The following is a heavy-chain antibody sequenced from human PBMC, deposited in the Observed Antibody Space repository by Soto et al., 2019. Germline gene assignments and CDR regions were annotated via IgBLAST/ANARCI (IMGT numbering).Heavy chain of an antibody. J-gene: IGHJ6*02. CDR1: KFTITSYW. CDR3: AREVSHGYVLRGMDV. Sequence: EVQLVESGGGLVQPGGSVRLSCAASKFTITSYWMHWVRQAPGKGLVWVSRINSDGSSISYADAVKGRFTISRDNAKNPLDLQMNSLRVEDTAVYYCAREVSHGYVLRGMDVWGQGTTVTVFS. V-gene: IGHV3-74*01. D-gene: IGHD5-18*01. CDR2: INSDGSSI.